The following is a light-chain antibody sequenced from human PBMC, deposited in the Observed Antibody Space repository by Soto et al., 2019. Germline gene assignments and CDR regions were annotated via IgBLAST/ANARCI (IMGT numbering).Light chain of an antibody. CDR1: QSVNIN. V-gene: IGKV3D-15*01. CDR3: QQDKDWAPLT. Sequence: EIAMTQSPVTLSASPGERVTLSCRASQSVNINLAWYQQRPGQAPRVLIYGASNRASGIPDRVSGSGSGTAVSITISSLEPDDFAVYYCQQDKDWAPLTFGGGTRVEIK. J-gene: IGKJ4*02. CDR2: GAS.